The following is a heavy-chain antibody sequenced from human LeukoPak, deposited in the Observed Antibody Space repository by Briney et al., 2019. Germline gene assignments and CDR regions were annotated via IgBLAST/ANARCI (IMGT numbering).Heavy chain of an antibody. D-gene: IGHD4-17*01. CDR2: INHSGST. CDR3: AREPSVTTVSTGS. V-gene: IGHV4-34*01. J-gene: IGHJ5*02. Sequence: SETLSLTCAVYGGSSSGYYWSWIRQPPGKGLEWIGEINHSGSTNQNPSLKSRVTISVDTSNNQFSLRLSSVTAADTAIYYCAREPSVTTVSTGSWGQGTLVIVSS. CDR1: GGSSSGYY.